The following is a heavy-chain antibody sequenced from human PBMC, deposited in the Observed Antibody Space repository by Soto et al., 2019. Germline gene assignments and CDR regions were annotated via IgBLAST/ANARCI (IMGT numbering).Heavy chain of an antibody. D-gene: IGHD2-15*01. CDR3: STDIAIYGLDI. Sequence: EVQLVESGGGFVQPGGSLRLSCVASRFSFTNAWMSWVRQAPGKGPEWVGRIKSKTDGGTADYAAPVKGRFTISRDDSQNTLYLHMDRLKTEYTALYHCSTDIAIYGLDIWGQGTTVTVSS. V-gene: IGHV3-15*01. CDR1: RFSFTNAW. CDR2: IKSKTDGGTA. J-gene: IGHJ6*02.